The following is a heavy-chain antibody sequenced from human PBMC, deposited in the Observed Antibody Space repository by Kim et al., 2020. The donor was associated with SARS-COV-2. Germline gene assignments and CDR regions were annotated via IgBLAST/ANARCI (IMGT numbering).Heavy chain of an antibody. V-gene: IGHV4-31*03. CDR1: GGSISSGGYY. CDR2: IYYSGST. CDR3: ARSSLRDRHVGYSYGLDY. Sequence: SETLSLTCTVSGGSISSGGYYWSWIRQHPGKGLEWIGYIYYSGSTYYNPSLKSRVTISVDTSKNQFSLKLSSVTAADTAVYYCARSSLRDRHVGYSYGLDYWGQGTLVTVSS. D-gene: IGHD5-18*01. J-gene: IGHJ4*02.